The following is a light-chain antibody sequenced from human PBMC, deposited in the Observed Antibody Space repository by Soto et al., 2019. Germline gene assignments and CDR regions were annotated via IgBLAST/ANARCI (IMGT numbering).Light chain of an antibody. Sequence: IQVTQSPSSLSASVGGIVTVTCRATQDVRKYVAWYQLKPGQGPKLLIYGASTLQSGVPSRFSGSGSGADYTLTINTVQPEDVAIYSCQQSSGRPTFGQGTRLEIE. CDR1: QDVRKY. CDR2: GAS. J-gene: IGKJ5*01. CDR3: QQSSGRPT. V-gene: IGKV1-27*01.